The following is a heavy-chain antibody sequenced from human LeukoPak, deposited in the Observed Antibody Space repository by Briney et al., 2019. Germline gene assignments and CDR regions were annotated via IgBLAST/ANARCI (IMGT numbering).Heavy chain of an antibody. V-gene: IGHV3-30*04. CDR2: ISYDGSNK. Sequence: AGGSLRLSCAASGFTFSSYTMHWVRQAPGKGLEWVAVISYDGSNKYYADSVKGRFTISRDNSKNTLYLQMNSLRAEDTAVYYCARESGSYDGHLDYWGQGTLVTVSS. CDR3: ARESGSYDGHLDY. J-gene: IGHJ4*02. D-gene: IGHD1-26*01. CDR1: GFTFSSYT.